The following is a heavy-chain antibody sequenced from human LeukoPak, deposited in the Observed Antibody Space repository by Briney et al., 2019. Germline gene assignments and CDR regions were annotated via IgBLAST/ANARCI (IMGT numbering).Heavy chain of an antibody. CDR2: VDWDDDK. V-gene: IGHV2-70*11. Sequence: SGPTLVNPTQTLTLTCTFSGFSLSTSGMCVSWIRQPPGKALEWLARVDWDDDKYYSTFLKTRLTISKDTSKSQVVLTMTNMDPVDTATYYCVRSYYYDSSGYFFDYWGQGTLVTVSS. CDR3: VRSYYYDSSGYFFDY. D-gene: IGHD3-22*01. J-gene: IGHJ4*02. CDR1: GFSLSTSGMC.